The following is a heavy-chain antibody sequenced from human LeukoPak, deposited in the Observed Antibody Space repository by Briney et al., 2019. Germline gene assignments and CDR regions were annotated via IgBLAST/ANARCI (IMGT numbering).Heavy chain of an antibody. CDR1: GFTFSSYS. Sequence: PGGSLRLSCAASGFTFSSYSMNWVRQAPGKGLEWVSSISSSSSYIYYADSVKGRFTISRDNAKNSLYLQMNSLRAEDTAAYYCARGARYGYCSSTSCFPFDPWGQGTLVTVSS. CDR3: ARGARYGYCSSTSCFPFDP. V-gene: IGHV3-21*01. CDR2: ISSSSSYI. D-gene: IGHD2-2*01. J-gene: IGHJ5*02.